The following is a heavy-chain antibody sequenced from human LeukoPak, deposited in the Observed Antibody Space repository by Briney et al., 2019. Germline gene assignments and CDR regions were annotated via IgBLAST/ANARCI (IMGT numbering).Heavy chain of an antibody. J-gene: IGHJ3*02. CDR3: AGRDYYDSSGYHDAFDI. Sequence: PSETLSLTCAVYGGSFSGYYWSWIRQPPGKGLEWIGEINHSGSTNYNPSLKSRVTISVDTSKNQFSLKLSSVTAADTAVYYCAGRDYYDSSGYHDAFDIWGQGTMVTVSS. V-gene: IGHV4-34*01. D-gene: IGHD3-22*01. CDR1: GGSFSGYY. CDR2: INHSGST.